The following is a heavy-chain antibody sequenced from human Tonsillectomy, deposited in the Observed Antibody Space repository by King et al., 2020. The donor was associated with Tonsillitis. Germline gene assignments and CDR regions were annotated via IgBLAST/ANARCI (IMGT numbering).Heavy chain of an antibody. CDR2: IKQTGNEQ. Sequence: VQLVQSGGGLVQPGGSLRLSCEASGFSFNSHYMGWVRQAPGKGLEWVANIKQTGNEQFYLDSVRGRFTISRDNAKDSMFLQMNSLRVDDTAVYYCVREGRIGASVGGGFVDDAFDMWGQGTMVRVSS. CDR3: VREGRIGASVGGGFVDDAFDM. J-gene: IGHJ3*02. V-gene: IGHV3-7*03. CDR1: GFSFNSHY. D-gene: IGHD2-15*01.